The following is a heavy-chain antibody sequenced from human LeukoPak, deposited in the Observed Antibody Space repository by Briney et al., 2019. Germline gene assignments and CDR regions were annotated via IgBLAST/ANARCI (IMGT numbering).Heavy chain of an antibody. CDR3: ARDGYCSSTSCYTSYYYYGMDV. J-gene: IGHJ6*02. CDR1: GFTFSSYA. D-gene: IGHD2-2*02. CDR2: ISYDGSNK. Sequence: SGGSLRLSCAASGFTFSSYAMHWVRQAPGKGLEWMAVISYDGSNKYYADSVKGRFTISRDNSKNTLYLQMNSLRAEDTAVYYCARDGYCSSTSCYTSYYYYGMDVWGQGTTVTVSS. V-gene: IGHV3-30-3*01.